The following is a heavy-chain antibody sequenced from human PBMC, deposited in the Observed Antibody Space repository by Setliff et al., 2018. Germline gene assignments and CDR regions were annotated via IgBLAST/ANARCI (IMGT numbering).Heavy chain of an antibody. CDR2: ISSSSSYI. CDR1: GFTFSSYS. D-gene: IGHD3-10*01. CDR3: ARFGGSASVARFSPPI. V-gene: IGHV3-21*01. Sequence: PGGSLRLSCAASGFTFSSYSMNWVRQAPGKGLEWVSSISSSSSYIYYADSVKGRFTISRDNAKNSLYLQMNSLRAEDTAVYYCARFGGSASVARFSPPIWGPGSLVTVSS. J-gene: IGHJ4*02.